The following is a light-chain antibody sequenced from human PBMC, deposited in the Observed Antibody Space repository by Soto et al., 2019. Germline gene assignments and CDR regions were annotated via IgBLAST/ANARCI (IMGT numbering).Light chain of an antibody. J-gene: IGKJ1*01. Sequence: EVVVTQSPAILSVSPGETVTLSCRASQSVNSNLAWFQQKPGQAPRLLIHGASIRATDIPARFSGSGSGTDFTLTITSLQSEDFAVYYCQQYYHWPRTFVQGTKVEIK. CDR2: GAS. CDR1: QSVNSN. CDR3: QQYYHWPRT. V-gene: IGKV3D-15*01.